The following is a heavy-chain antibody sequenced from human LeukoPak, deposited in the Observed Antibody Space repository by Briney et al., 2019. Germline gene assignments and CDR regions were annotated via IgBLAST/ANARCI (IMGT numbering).Heavy chain of an antibody. V-gene: IGHV3-30*18. CDR1: GFIFSSYG. Sequence: PGGSLRLSCAASGFIFSSYGMHWVRQAPGKGLEWVAVISYHGTNKYYADSVKGRFTISRDNSKNTLYLQMNSLRAGDTAVYYCGKYSDYGDYLDWFDPWGQGTLVTVSS. D-gene: IGHD4-17*01. J-gene: IGHJ5*02. CDR3: GKYSDYGDYLDWFDP. CDR2: ISYHGTNK.